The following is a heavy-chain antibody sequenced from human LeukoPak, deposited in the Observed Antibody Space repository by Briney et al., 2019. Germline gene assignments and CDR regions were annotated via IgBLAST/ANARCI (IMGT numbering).Heavy chain of an antibody. Sequence: GGALRLSLAWSGFTLLCYGRHAVRPAPGKGGGGVAFIRYDGNNKNYADSVKGRFTISRDNSKNTLYLQMNSLRAEDTAVYYCAKGYGWEASYYYYYMDVWGKGTTVTISS. CDR1: GFTLLCYG. CDR3: AKGYGWEASYYYYYMDV. D-gene: IGHD1-26*01. V-gene: IGHV3-30*02. J-gene: IGHJ6*03. CDR2: IRYDGNNK.